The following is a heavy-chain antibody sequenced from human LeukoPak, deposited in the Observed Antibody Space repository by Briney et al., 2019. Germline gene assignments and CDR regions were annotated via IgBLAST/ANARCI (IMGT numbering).Heavy chain of an antibody. CDR1: GFTFSSYS. D-gene: IGHD2-2*01. V-gene: IGHV3-21*01. CDR2: ISSSSSYI. CDR3: ARVSCSSISCYWPFYYYGMDV. J-gene: IGHJ6*02. Sequence: PGGSLRLSCAASGFTFSSYSMNWVRQAPGKGLEWVSSISSSSSYIYYADSVKGRFTISRDNAKNSLYLQMNSLRAEDTAVYYCARVSCSSISCYWPFYYYGMDVWGQGTTVTVSS.